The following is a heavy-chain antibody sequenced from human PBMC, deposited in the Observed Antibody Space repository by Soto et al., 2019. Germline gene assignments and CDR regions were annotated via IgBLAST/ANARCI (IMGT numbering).Heavy chain of an antibody. CDR3: ARRYCTSSPCPEDAFDI. J-gene: IGHJ3*02. V-gene: IGHV5-51*01. Sequence: GESLKISCKGSGYSFTTYWIGWVRQMPGKGLELMGIIYPGDSDTRYSPSFQGQVTVSADKSISTAYLQWSSLKASDTAMYYCARRYCTSSPCPEDAFDIWGQGTMVTVSS. CDR2: IYPGDSDT. CDR1: GYSFTTYW. D-gene: IGHD2-2*01.